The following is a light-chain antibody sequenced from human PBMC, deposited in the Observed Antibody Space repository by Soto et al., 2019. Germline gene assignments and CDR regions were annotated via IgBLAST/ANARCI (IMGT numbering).Light chain of an antibody. CDR3: QQSYGTPLT. V-gene: IGKV1-39*01. Sequence: DIQMTQSPSSLSASVGDRVTIPCRASQSIDTYLNWYQQKPGKAPKLLIYAASSLQSGVPSRFSGSGSGTDFTLTISNLQPEDFATYFCQQSYGTPLTFGGGTKVDIK. J-gene: IGKJ4*01. CDR1: QSIDTY. CDR2: AAS.